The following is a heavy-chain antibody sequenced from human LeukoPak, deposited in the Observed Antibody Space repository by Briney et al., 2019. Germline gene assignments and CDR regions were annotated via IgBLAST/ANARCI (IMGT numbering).Heavy chain of an antibody. CDR2: INPSSGGT. Sequence: GASVKVSCKASEYTFTAYYMHWVRQAPGHGLEWMGWINPSSGGTNYAQKFQGRVTMTRDTSISTAYMELSRLTSDDTAFYYCARVYYGSTSPSPGGYWGQGTLVTVSS. J-gene: IGHJ4*02. V-gene: IGHV1-2*02. CDR3: ARVYYGSTSPSPGGY. D-gene: IGHD4-23*01. CDR1: EYTFTAYY.